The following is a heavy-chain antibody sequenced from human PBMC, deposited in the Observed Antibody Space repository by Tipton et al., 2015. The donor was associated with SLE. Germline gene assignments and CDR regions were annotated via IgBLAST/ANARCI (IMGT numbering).Heavy chain of an antibody. J-gene: IGHJ4*02. CDR2: TSHSGRS. V-gene: IGHV4-34*01. CDR1: GGSFSGYY. Sequence: TLSLTCAVYGGSFSGYYWSWIRQPPGKGLEWIGETSHSGRSIYNPSLKSRVTISVDTSKNQFSLEVRSVTAADTAVYYCVRLRSKVLIDYWGQGTLVTVSS. D-gene: IGHD2-8*01. CDR3: VRLRSKVLIDY.